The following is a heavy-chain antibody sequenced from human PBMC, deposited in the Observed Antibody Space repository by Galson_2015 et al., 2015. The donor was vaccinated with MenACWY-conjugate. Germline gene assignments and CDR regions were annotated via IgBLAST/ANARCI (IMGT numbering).Heavy chain of an antibody. J-gene: IGHJ2*01. D-gene: IGHD6-13*01. CDR3: ARGVTRTSGTINWYFDF. V-gene: IGHV6-1*01. CDR1: GDSVSSNSAA. Sequence: AISGDSVSSNSAAWTWIRQSPSRGLEWLGRTYYRSRWHNDYAVSVKSRITINPDTSRNQLSLQLSSVTPEDTAVYYCARGVTRTSGTINWYFDFWGRGTQVTVSS. CDR2: TYYRSRWHN.